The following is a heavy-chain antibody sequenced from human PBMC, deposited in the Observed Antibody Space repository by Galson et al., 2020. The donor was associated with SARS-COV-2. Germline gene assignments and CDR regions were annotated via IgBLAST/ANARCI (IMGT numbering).Heavy chain of an antibody. CDR1: GFTFSSYG. J-gene: IGHJ3*02. CDR3: ARDDDILTGYYLGAFDI. Sequence: LSLTCAASGFTFSSYGMHWVRQAPGKGLEWVAVISYDGSNKYYADSVKGRFTISRDNSKNTLYLQMNSLRAEDTAVYYCARDDDILTGYYLGAFDIWGQGTMVTVSS. D-gene: IGHD3-9*01. V-gene: IGHV3-30*03. CDR2: ISYDGSNK.